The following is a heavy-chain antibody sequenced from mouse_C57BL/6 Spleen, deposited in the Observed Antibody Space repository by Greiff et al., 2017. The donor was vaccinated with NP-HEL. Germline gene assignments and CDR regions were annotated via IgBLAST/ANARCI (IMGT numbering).Heavy chain of an antibody. J-gene: IGHJ1*03. V-gene: IGHV1-82*01. CDR1: GYAFSSSW. Sequence: VKLQESGPELVKPGASVKISCKASGYAFSSSWMNWVKQRPGKGLEWIGRIYPGDGDTNYNGKFKGKATLTADKSSSTAYMQLSSLTSEDSAVYFCARGGVTTGYFDVWGTGTTVTVSS. D-gene: IGHD2-2*01. CDR2: IYPGDGDT. CDR3: ARGGVTTGYFDV.